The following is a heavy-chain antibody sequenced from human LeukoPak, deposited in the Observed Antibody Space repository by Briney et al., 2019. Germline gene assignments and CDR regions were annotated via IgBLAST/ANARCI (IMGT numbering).Heavy chain of an antibody. D-gene: IGHD7-27*01. J-gene: IGHJ4*02. CDR3: ARGSTGDKSNN. V-gene: IGHV4-31*03. Sequence: SETLSLTCTVSGGSIASGGYYWSWIRQLPGKGLEWIGYIYYSGTTSYNPSLKSRLTISLDTSENQFSLKLSSVTAADTAVYYCARGSTGDKSNNWGQGTLVTVSS. CDR2: IYYSGTT. CDR1: GGSIASGGYY.